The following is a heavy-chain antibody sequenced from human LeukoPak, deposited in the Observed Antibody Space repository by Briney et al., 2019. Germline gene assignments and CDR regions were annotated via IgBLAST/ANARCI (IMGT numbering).Heavy chain of an antibody. J-gene: IGHJ6*03. CDR1: GFTFSSYS. CDR3: ARLVVAATLLDYYYYMDV. Sequence: PGGSLRLSCAASGFTFSSYSMNWVRQAPGKGREWVSSISSSSSYIYYADSVKGRFTISRDNAKNSLYLQMNSLRAEDTAVYYCARLVVAATLLDYYYYMDVWGKGTTVTVSS. V-gene: IGHV3-21*01. CDR2: ISSSSSYI. D-gene: IGHD2-15*01.